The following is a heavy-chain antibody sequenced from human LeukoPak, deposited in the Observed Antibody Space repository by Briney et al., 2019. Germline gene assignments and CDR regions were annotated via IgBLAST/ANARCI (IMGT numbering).Heavy chain of an antibody. CDR2: IYPADSDS. D-gene: IGHD7-27*01. J-gene: IGHJ3*02. Sequence: GESFQISCQGSGYSSTNYWIGCVGQMPAKGLQWMGIIYPADSDSRYTPSFQGQVIISADKSIRTAYLQWSSLRASDTAIYYCARLTGDRTFDIWGQGTMVTISS. CDR3: ARLTGDRTFDI. V-gene: IGHV5-51*01. CDR1: GYSSTNYW.